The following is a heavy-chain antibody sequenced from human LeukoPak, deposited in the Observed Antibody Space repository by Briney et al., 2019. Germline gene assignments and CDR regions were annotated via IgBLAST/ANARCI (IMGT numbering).Heavy chain of an antibody. CDR3: AKDRLWFGELLYGMDV. J-gene: IGHJ6*02. D-gene: IGHD3-10*01. CDR1: GFTFSSYG. Sequence: PGGSLRLSCAASGFTFSSYGMHWVRQAPGKGLEGVAVISYDGSKYYTDSVTGRFTISRDNSKNTLYLQMNSLRAEDTAVYYCAKDRLWFGELLYGMDVWGQGTTVTVSS. V-gene: IGHV3-30*18. CDR2: ISYDGSK.